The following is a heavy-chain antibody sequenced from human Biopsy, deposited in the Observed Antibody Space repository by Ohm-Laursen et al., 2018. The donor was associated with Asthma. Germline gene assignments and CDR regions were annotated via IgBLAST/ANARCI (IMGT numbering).Heavy chain of an antibody. V-gene: IGHV4-59*01. CDR2: VYYSGST. CDR3: ARGVDRVAGILDHFDF. Sequence: SQTLSLTCTVSGGSINHFYWSWIRQPQGTGLESIGHVYYSGSTNYNPSLKRRVTISIDTSKNQFSLKLTSMTAADTAVYYYARGVDRVAGILDHFDFWGQGTLVTVSS. CDR1: GGSINHFY. D-gene: IGHD6-19*01. J-gene: IGHJ4*02.